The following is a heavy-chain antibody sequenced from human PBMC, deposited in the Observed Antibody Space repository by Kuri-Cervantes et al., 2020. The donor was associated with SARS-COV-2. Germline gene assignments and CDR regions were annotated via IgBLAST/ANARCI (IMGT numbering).Heavy chain of an antibody. CDR1: GYTFSEYY. J-gene: IGHJ3*02. CDR3: VRFRYYDSIRNASDI. Sequence: ASVKVSCKASGYTFSEYYIHWVRQAPGQGLEWMGWINPKSGGAKYAQRLQDRATMTRDTSISTVYMDLSSLRSDDTAVYYCVRFRYYDSIRNASDIWGQGTLVTVSS. D-gene: IGHD3-22*01. V-gene: IGHV1-2*02. CDR2: INPKSGGA.